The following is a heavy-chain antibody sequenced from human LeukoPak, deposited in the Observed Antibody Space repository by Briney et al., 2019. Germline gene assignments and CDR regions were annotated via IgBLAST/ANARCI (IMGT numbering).Heavy chain of an antibody. CDR3: ARRNGQLIGYFDY. CDR1: GVSISSYY. CDR2: IYYSGST. J-gene: IGHJ4*02. Sequence: PSETLSLTCTVSGVSISSYYWSWIRQPPGKGLEWIGYIYYSGSTNYNPSLKSRVTISVDTSKNQFSPKLSSVTAADTAVYYCARRNGQLIGYFDYWGQGTLVTVSS. D-gene: IGHD5-18*01. V-gene: IGHV4-59*08.